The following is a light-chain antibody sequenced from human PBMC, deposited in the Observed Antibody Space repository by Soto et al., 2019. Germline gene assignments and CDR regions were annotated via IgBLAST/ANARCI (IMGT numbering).Light chain of an antibody. Sequence: DIQMTQSPTSLSASVGDRVTIPCRASQDIRNFVAWYKQKPGKAPKLLIYAASTLQSGVPSRFSGNGSGTDFTLTINSLQPEDVATYSCQKYSSVPVFGPWTKVEIK. V-gene: IGKV1-27*01. CDR2: AAS. CDR3: QKYSSVPV. J-gene: IGKJ3*01. CDR1: QDIRNF.